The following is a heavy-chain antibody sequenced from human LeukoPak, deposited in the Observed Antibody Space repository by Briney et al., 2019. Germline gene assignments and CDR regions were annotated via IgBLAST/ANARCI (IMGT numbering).Heavy chain of an antibody. D-gene: IGHD6-19*01. CDR2: IYHTGIT. CDR3: ARVRQWLVRGYYYYGMDV. J-gene: IGHJ6*02. CDR1: GGSMSSYY. Sequence: SETLSLTCSVSGGSMSSYYWNWIRQPPGKGLEWIGYIYHTGITNQNPSLKSRVAISLDTSKNQFSLKLSSVTAADTAVYYCARVRQWLVRGYYYYGMDVWGQGTTVTVSS. V-gene: IGHV4-59*01.